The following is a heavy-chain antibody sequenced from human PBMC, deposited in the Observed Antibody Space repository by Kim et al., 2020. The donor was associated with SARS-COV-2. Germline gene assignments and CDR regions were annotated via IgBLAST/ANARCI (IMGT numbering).Heavy chain of an antibody. CDR2: ISYDGSNK. V-gene: IGHV3-30*04. D-gene: IGHD2-2*01. CDR1: GFTFSSYA. CDR3: ARGVPKKYCSSTSCYGDMVRGVPGKDWFDP. J-gene: IGHJ5*02. Sequence: GGSLRLSCAASGFTFSSYAMHWVRQAPGKGLEWVAVISYDGSNKYYADSVKGRFTISRDNSKNTLYLQMNSLRAEDTAVYYCARGVPKKYCSSTSCYGDMVRGVPGKDWFDPWGQGTLVTVSS.